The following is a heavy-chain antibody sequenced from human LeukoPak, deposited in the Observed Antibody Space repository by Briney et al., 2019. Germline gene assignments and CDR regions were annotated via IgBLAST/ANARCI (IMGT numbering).Heavy chain of an antibody. Sequence: GGSLRLSCAASGFTFSSYAMHWVRQAPGKGLEYVSAISSNGGSTYYANSVEGRFTISRDNSKNTLYLQMGSLRAEDMAVYYCARVKMGFDAFDIWGQGTMVTVSS. CDR1: GFTFSSYA. D-gene: IGHD5-24*01. CDR3: ARVKMGFDAFDI. V-gene: IGHV3-64*01. CDR2: ISSNGGST. J-gene: IGHJ3*02.